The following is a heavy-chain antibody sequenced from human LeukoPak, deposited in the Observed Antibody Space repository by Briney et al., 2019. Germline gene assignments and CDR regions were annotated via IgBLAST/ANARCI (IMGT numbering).Heavy chain of an antibody. Sequence: GESLKISCKGSGFSFTTYWIGWVRQMPGKGLEWMGIIYPGDSDTRYSPSFQGHVTISADKSISTAYLQWSSLKASDTAMYYCARHTYNNGWWGGDYWGQGTLVTVPS. CDR1: GFSFTTYW. CDR3: ARHTYNNGWWGGDY. J-gene: IGHJ4*02. CDR2: IYPGDSDT. D-gene: IGHD6-19*01. V-gene: IGHV5-51*01.